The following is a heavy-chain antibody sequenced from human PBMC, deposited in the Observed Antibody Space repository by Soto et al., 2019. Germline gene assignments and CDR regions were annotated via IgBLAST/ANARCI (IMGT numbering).Heavy chain of an antibody. D-gene: IGHD5-18*01. CDR1: GGSISSYS. V-gene: IGHV4-59*01. CDR3: ARDHPHSYGVYYFDY. J-gene: IGHJ4*02. Sequence: SETLSLTCTVSGGSISSYSWTWIRQPPGKGLEWIGYSYSSGKTDYNPSLKTRVTISIDTSKNQISLNLTSVTAAGTGVYYCARDHPHSYGVYYFDYWGQGTPVTVSS. CDR2: SYSSGKT.